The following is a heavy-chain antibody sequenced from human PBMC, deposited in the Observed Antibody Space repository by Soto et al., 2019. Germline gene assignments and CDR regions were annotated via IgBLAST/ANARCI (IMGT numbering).Heavy chain of an antibody. D-gene: IGHD3-10*01. CDR2: VSGGGDTT. V-gene: IGHV3-23*01. CDR1: GFTFINYA. CDR3: AGKVPGSTSLPGYWYFEP. Sequence: EVQLLESGGGLVQPGGSLRLSCEGSGFTFINYAMNWVRQAPGKGLEWVSAVSGGGDTTFYADSVKGRFTSSRDNSKNTVSLQINSLGVDDTAVYYCAGKVPGSTSLPGYWYFEPWGRGTLVTVSS. J-gene: IGHJ2*01.